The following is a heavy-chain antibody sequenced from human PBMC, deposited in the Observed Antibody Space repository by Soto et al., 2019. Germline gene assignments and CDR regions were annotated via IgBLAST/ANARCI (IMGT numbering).Heavy chain of an antibody. CDR2: ISGSGGST. CDR1: GFTFSSYA. CDR3: AKASRDYIYKTPFDY. J-gene: IGHJ4*02. D-gene: IGHD6-25*01. Sequence: GGSLRLSCAASGFTFSSYAMSWVRQAPGKGLECVSAISGSGGSTYYADSVTGRFTISRDNSNNTLQRQMTSLRDEDRAVYYSAKASRDYIYKTPFDYWGQGTRVTVSS. V-gene: IGHV3-23*01.